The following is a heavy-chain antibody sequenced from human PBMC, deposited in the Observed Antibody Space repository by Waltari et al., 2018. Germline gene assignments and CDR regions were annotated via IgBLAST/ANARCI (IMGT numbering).Heavy chain of an antibody. CDR3: ARELGDIVVVPAASLFGY. D-gene: IGHD2-2*01. CDR2: INPNSGGT. J-gene: IGHJ4*02. CDR1: GYTFTGYY. Sequence: QVQLVQSGAEVKKPGASVKVSCKASGYTFTGYYMHWVRQAPGQGLEWMGWINPNSGGTNYAQKFQGRVTMTRDTSISTAYMELSRLRSDDTAVYYCARELGDIVVVPAASLFGYWGQGTLVTVSS. V-gene: IGHV1-2*02.